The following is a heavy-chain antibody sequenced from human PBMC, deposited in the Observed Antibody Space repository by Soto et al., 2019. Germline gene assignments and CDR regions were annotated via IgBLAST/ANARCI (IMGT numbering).Heavy chain of an antibody. Sequence: PGGSLRLSCAASGFTFDDYAMHWVRQAPGKDLEWVSGISWNSGSIGYADSVTGRFTISRDNAKNSLYLQMNSLRAEDTALYYCAKDWDSSGLYYYYYMDVWGKGTTVTVSS. CDR3: AKDWDSSGLYYYYYMDV. CDR2: ISWNSGSI. CDR1: GFTFDDYA. D-gene: IGHD6-19*01. V-gene: IGHV3-9*01. J-gene: IGHJ6*03.